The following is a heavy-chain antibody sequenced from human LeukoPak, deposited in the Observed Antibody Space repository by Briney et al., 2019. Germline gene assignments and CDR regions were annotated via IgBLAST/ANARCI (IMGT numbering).Heavy chain of an antibody. CDR2: IYYSGST. D-gene: IGHD3-10*01. Sequence: SETLSLTCTVSGGSISSYYWSWIRQPPGKGLEWIGYIYYSGSTNYNPSLKSRVTISVDTSKNQFSLKLSSVTAADTAVYYCARGPGYYSTSPIVFFDYWGQGALVTVSS. V-gene: IGHV4-59*08. CDR3: ARGPGYYSTSPIVFFDY. J-gene: IGHJ4*02. CDR1: GGSISSYY.